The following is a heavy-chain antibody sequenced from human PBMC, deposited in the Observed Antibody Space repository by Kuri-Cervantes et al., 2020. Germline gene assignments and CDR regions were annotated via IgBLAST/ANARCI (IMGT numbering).Heavy chain of an antibody. CDR2: INPNSGGT. V-gene: IGHV1-2*02. Sequence: ASVKVSCKASGYTFTGYYMHWVRQAPGQGLEWMGWINPNSGGTNYAQKFQGRVTMTRDTSISTAYMELSRVRSDDTAVYYCARYEQPTDAFDIWGQGTMVTVSS. CDR1: GYTFTGYY. J-gene: IGHJ3*02. D-gene: IGHD6-13*01. CDR3: ARYEQPTDAFDI.